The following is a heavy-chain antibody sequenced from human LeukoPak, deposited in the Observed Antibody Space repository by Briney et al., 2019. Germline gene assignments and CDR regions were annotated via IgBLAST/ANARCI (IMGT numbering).Heavy chain of an antibody. J-gene: IGHJ4*02. Sequence: GGSLRLSCAASGFTFSSYEMNWVRQAPGKGLEWVSYISSGGSTIYYADSVKGRFTISRDNAKNSLYLQMNSLRAEDTAVYYCARDPDYGDPDYWGQGTLVTVSS. CDR1: GFTFSSYE. V-gene: IGHV3-48*03. D-gene: IGHD4-17*01. CDR3: ARDPDYGDPDY. CDR2: ISSGGSTI.